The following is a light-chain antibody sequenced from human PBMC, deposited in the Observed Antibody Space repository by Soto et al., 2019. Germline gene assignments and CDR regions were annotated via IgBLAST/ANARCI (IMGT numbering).Light chain of an antibody. J-gene: IGLJ1*01. Sequence: QSALTQPASVSGSPGQSITISCTGTSSDVGGYNYVSWYQHHPGKAPKLIIYDVSNRPSGVSNRFSGSKSGNTASLTISGLQTEDEADYSCSSYTTSNTRQIVFGTGTKLTVL. CDR1: SSDVGGYNY. CDR2: DVS. CDR3: SSYTTSNTRQIV. V-gene: IGLV2-14*03.